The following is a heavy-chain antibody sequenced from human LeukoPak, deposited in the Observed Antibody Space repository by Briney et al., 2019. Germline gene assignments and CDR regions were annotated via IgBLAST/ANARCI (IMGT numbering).Heavy chain of an antibody. CDR2: INANSGGT. D-gene: IGHD3-22*01. CDR3: ARATYYYDSSGYYYFVY. CDR1: GYTFTGYY. J-gene: IGHJ4*02. Sequence: ASVKVSCKASGYTFTGYYMHWVRQAPGQGLEWMGWINANSGGTNYAQKFQGRVTMTRDTSISTAYMELSRLRSDDTAVYYCARATYYYDSSGYYYFVYWGQGTLVTVSS. V-gene: IGHV1-2*02.